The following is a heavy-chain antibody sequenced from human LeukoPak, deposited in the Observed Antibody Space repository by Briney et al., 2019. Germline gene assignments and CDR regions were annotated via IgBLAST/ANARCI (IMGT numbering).Heavy chain of an antibody. CDR2: ISSSSSYI. CDR3: ARDSATVSLYGMDV. CDR1: GFTYSSYS. J-gene: IGHJ6*04. D-gene: IGHD4-11*01. Sequence: GGSLRLSCAASGFTYSSYSMNWVRQAPGKGLEWVSSISSSSSYIYYADSVKGRFTISRDNAKNSLYLQMNSLRAEDTAVYYCARDSATVSLYGMDVWGKGTTVTVSS. V-gene: IGHV3-21*01.